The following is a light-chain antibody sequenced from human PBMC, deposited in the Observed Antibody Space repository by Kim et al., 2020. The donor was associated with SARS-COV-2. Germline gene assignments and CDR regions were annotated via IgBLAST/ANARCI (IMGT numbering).Light chain of an antibody. V-gene: IGLV2-14*03. CDR1: SSDVGGYKY. Sequence: QSALTQPPSVSGSPGQSITISCTGTSSDVGGYKYVSWYRQQPGTAPKLMIYDVDNRPSGVSDRFSGSKSGNTASLTISGLQAEDEGDFYCSSYTRTDTLVFGGGTQLTVL. CDR3: SSYTRTDTLV. J-gene: IGLJ2*01. CDR2: DVD.